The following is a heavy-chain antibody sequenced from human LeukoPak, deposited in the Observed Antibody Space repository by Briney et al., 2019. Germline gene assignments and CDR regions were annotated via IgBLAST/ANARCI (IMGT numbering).Heavy chain of an antibody. CDR1: GYTFTGYY. J-gene: IGHJ4*02. CDR3: AKDLYYYGSGSYPFDY. CDR2: ISAYNGNT. Sequence: ASVKVSCKASGYTFTGYYMHWVRQAPGQGLEWMGWISAYNGNTNYAQKLQGRVTMTTDTSTSTAYMELRSLRSDDTAVYYCAKDLYYYGSGSYPFDYWGQGTLVTVSS. V-gene: IGHV1-18*04. D-gene: IGHD3-10*01.